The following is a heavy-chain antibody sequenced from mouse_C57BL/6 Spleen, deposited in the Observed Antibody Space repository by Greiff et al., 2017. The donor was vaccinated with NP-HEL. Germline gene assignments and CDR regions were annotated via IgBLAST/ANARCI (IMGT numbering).Heavy chain of an antibody. D-gene: IGHD2-4*01. CDR1: GYSITSGYY. Sequence: DVKLQESGPGLVKPSQSLSLTCSVTGYSITSGYYWNWIRQFPGNKLEWMGYISYDGSNNYNPSLKNRISITRDTSKNQFFLKLNSVTTEDTATYYCASLYYDYSYWYFDVWGTGTTVTVSS. J-gene: IGHJ1*03. CDR2: ISYDGSN. V-gene: IGHV3-6*01. CDR3: ASLYYDYSYWYFDV.